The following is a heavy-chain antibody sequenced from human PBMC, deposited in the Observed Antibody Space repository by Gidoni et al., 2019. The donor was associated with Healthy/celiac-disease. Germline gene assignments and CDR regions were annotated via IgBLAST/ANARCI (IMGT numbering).Heavy chain of an antibody. V-gene: IGHV4-34*01. D-gene: IGHD1-26*01. CDR1: GGSFTGYH. CDR2: INHRGST. Sequence: QVQLQQWGAGLLKPSETLSLTCAVYGGSFTGYHWSWIRQPPGKGLEGLGEINHRGSTNYNPSLKSRVTISVDTSKNQFSLKLSSVTAADTAVYYCARARRAIAGATLYYFDYWGQGTLVTVSS. J-gene: IGHJ4*02. CDR3: ARARRAIAGATLYYFDY.